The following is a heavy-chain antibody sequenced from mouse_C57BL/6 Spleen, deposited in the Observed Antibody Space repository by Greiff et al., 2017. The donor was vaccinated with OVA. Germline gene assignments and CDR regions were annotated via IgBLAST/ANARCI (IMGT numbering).Heavy chain of an antibody. CDR1: GYSITSGYY. J-gene: IGHJ2*01. CDR2: ISYDGSN. V-gene: IGHV3-6*01. D-gene: IGHD2-3*01. CDR3: ARVGGYDGYY. Sequence: EVQLQQSGPGLVKPSQSLSLTCSVTGYSITSGYYWNWIRQFPGNKLEWMGYISYDGSNNYNPSLKNRISITRDTSKNQFFLKLNSVTTEDTATYYCARVGGYDGYYWGQGTTLTVSS.